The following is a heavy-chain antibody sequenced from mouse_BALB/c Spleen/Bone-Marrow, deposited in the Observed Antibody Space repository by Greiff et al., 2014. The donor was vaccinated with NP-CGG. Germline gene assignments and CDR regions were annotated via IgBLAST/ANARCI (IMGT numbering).Heavy chain of an antibody. CDR2: INPSTGYT. CDR1: GYTFTNYW. D-gene: IGHD1-1*01. Sequence: VKLQESGAELAKPGASVKMSCKASGYTFTNYWMHWVKQRPGQGLEWIGYINPSTGYTEYNQKFKGKATLTADKSSSTAYMQLSSLTSEDSAVYYCARIYYYGRDYWGQGTTLTVSS. J-gene: IGHJ2*01. V-gene: IGHV1-7*01. CDR3: ARIYYYGRDY.